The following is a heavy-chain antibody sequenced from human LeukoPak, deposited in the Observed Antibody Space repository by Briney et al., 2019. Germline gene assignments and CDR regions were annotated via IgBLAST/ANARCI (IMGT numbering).Heavy chain of an antibody. D-gene: IGHD2/OR15-2a*01. CDR1: GFTFSSFA. CDR3: AKVVQTGNSMFDY. J-gene: IGHJ4*01. V-gene: IGHV3-23*01. Sequence: GGSLRLSCAASGFTFSSFAMSWVRQAPGKGLEWVSGFSETNSGIYYADSVKGRFTISRDNSRNTLYLQMNSLGVEDTAVYFCAKVVQTGNSMFDYWGQEPWSPFPQ. CDR2: FSETNSGI.